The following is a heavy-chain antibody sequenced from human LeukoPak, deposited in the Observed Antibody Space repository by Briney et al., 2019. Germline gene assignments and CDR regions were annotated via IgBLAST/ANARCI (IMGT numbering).Heavy chain of an antibody. CDR3: ARARLGGTNWFDP. J-gene: IGHJ5*02. CDR1: GGSFSGYY. V-gene: IGHV4-34*01. Sequence: SETLSLTCAVYGGSFSGYYWSWIRQPPGKGLEWIGEINHSGSTNYNPSLKSRVTISVDTSKKQFSLKLSSVTAADTAVYYCARARLGGTNWFDPWGQGTLVTVSS. D-gene: IGHD1-26*01. CDR2: INHSGST.